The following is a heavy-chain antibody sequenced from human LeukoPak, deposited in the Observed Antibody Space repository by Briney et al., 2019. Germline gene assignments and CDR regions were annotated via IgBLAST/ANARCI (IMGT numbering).Heavy chain of an antibody. CDR1: GFTFSSYS. J-gene: IGHJ4*02. Sequence: PGGSLRLSCAASGFTFSSYSMNWVRQAPGKGLEWVSYISSSSTIYYADSVEGRFTISRDNAKNSLYLQMNSLRAEDTAVYYCARVSLVGTPTRWGYFDYWGQGTLVTVSS. V-gene: IGHV3-48*01. CDR2: ISSSSTI. D-gene: IGHD1-1*01. CDR3: ARVSLVGTPTRWGYFDY.